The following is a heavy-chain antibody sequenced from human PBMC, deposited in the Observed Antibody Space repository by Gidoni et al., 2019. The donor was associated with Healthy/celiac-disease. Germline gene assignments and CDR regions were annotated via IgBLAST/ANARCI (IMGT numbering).Heavy chain of an antibody. CDR3: ASWSPYGDYLSYYFDY. V-gene: IGHV5-51*01. J-gene: IGHJ4*02. CDR1: GYSFTSYW. CDR2: IYPGDSDT. D-gene: IGHD4-17*01. Sequence: EVQLVQSGAEVKKPGESLTISCTGSGYSFTSYWFGWVRQMPGKGLEWMGIIYPGDSDTRYSPSFQGQVTISADKSISTAYLQWSSLKASDTAMYYCASWSPYGDYLSYYFDYWGQGTLVTVSS.